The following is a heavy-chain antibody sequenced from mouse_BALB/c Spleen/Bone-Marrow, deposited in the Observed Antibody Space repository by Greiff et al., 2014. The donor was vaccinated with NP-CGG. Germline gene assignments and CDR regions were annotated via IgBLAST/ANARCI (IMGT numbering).Heavy chain of an antibody. D-gene: IGHD2-1*01. Sequence: QVQLQQSGAELVKPGASVKLSCKTSGYTFTNYWVQWVKQRPGQGLGWIGEIFPGIGTTYYNEKFKGKATLTIDTSSSTANMQLSSLTSEDSAVYFYARGGNYGYWGQGTTLTVSS. CDR1: GYTFTNYW. CDR2: IFPGIGTT. J-gene: IGHJ2*01. V-gene: IGHV1S132*01. CDR3: ARGGNYGY.